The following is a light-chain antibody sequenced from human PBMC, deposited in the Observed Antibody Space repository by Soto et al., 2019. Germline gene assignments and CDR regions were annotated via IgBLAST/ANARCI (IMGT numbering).Light chain of an antibody. V-gene: IGLV2-23*01. CDR2: EGT. J-gene: IGLJ1*01. Sequence: QSVLTQPASVSGSPGQSITISCTGTNSDVGTHNLVSWYQQHPGKAPKLIIYEGTKQPSGVSNRFSGSKSGNTASLTISGLQAEDEADYYCCSYALLFGTGTK. CDR1: NSDVGTHNL. CDR3: CSYALL.